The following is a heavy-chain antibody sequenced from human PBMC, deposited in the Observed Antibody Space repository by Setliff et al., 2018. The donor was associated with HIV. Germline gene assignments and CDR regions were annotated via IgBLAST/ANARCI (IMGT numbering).Heavy chain of an antibody. V-gene: IGHV1-69*13. D-gene: IGHD3-10*01. J-gene: IGHJ4*02. Sequence: GASVKVSCKVSGVTFSSSAISWVRQAPGQGLEWMGGIIPILGPANYAQKFQGRVTITADESLSTAFMELSSLRAEDTAVYYCARGGISMVRGVSNPDFDYWGQGTLVTVSS. CDR1: GVTFSSSA. CDR3: ARGGISMVRGVSNPDFDY. CDR2: IIPILGPA.